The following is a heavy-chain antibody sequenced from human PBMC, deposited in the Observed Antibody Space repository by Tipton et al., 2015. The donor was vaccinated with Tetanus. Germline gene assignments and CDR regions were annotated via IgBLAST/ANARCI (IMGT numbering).Heavy chain of an antibody. D-gene: IGHD1-26*01. CDR2: INHSGST. CDR3: ARGTSAVGATG. CDR1: GGSFSGYY. J-gene: IGHJ4*02. Sequence: TLSLTCAVYGGSFSGYYWSWIRQPPGKGLEWIGEINHSGSTNYNPSLKSRVTISVDTSKNQFSLKLSSVTAADTAVYYCARGTSAVGATGWGQGTLVTVSS. V-gene: IGHV4-34*01.